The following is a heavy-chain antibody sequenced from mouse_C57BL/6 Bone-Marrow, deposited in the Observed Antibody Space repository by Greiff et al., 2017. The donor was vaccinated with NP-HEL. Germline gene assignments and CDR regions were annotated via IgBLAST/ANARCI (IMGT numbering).Heavy chain of an antibody. Sequence: VQLQQSGAELARPGASVKLSCKASGYTFTSYGISWVKQRTGQGLEWIGEIYPRSGNTYYNEKFKGKATLTADKSSSTAYMELRSLTSEDYAVYFCARENYYGSSYAMDYWGQGTSVTVSS. CDR3: ARENYYGSSYAMDY. CDR2: IYPRSGNT. D-gene: IGHD1-1*01. CDR1: GYTFTSYG. V-gene: IGHV1-81*01. J-gene: IGHJ4*01.